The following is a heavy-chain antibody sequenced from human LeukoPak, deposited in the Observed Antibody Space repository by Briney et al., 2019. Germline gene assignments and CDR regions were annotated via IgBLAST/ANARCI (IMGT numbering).Heavy chain of an antibody. CDR3: ARNPGIVVVPAATPGGYFDY. CDR2: ISSSSSYI. V-gene: IGHV3-21*01. D-gene: IGHD2-2*01. J-gene: IGHJ4*02. CDR1: GFTFSSYS. Sequence: GGSLRLSCAASGFTFSSYSMNWVRQAPGKGMEWVSSISSSSSYIYYADSVKGRFTVSRDNANNSLYLQMNSLRAEDTAVYYCARNPGIVVVPAATPGGYFDYWGQGTLVTVSS.